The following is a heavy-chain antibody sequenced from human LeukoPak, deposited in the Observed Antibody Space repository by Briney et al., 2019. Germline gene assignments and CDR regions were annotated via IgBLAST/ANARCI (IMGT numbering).Heavy chain of an antibody. CDR2: IYYSGST. J-gene: IGHJ4*02. V-gene: IGHV4-59*01. CDR3: ARVRYSSDWSRAYFDY. D-gene: IGHD6-19*01. Sequence: SETLSLTCTVSGGSISSYYWSWIRQPPGKGLGWIGYIYYSGSTSYHPSLKSRVTISVDTSKNQFSLKLSSVTAADTAVYYCARVRYSSDWSRAYFDYWGQGTLVTVSS. CDR1: GGSISSYY.